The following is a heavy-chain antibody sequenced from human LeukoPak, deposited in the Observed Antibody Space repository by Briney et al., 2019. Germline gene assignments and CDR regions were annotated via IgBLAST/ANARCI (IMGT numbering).Heavy chain of an antibody. D-gene: IGHD3-22*01. Sequence: PGGSLRLSCAASGFTFSSYAMSCVRQAPGKGLEWVSALIGSGVSTSYADSVKGRFTISRDNSKNTLYLHMNSLKAEDTAVYYCAKRDGSGYYYFDYWGQGTLVTVSS. CDR3: AKRDGSGYYYFDY. J-gene: IGHJ4*02. CDR1: GFTFSSYA. CDR2: LIGSGVST. V-gene: IGHV3-23*01.